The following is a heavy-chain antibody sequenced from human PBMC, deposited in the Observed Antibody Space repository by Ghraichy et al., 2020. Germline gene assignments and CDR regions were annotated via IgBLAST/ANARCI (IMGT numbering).Heavy chain of an antibody. V-gene: IGHV3-9*01. CDR1: GFTFDDYA. CDR2: ISWNSNNI. J-gene: IGHJ4*02. Sequence: GGSLRLSCAASGFTFDDYAMHWVRQAPGKDLEWVSGISWNSNNIGYADSVKGRFTISRDNAKNSLYVQMNSLRPEDTAWYYCAKGACGADCSPDYWGQGTLVTVSS. CDR3: AKGACGADCSPDY. D-gene: IGHD2-21*01.